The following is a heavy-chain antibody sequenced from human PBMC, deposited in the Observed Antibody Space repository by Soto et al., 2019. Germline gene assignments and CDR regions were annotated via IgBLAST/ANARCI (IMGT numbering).Heavy chain of an antibody. CDR2: IYKGGST. J-gene: IGHJ4*02. D-gene: IGHD3-16*01. CDR3: ARGTSGDKVDS. V-gene: IGHV4-30-4*01. CDR1: GGSISTVNYW. Sequence: QVQLQESGPGLVKPSQTLSLTCTVSGGSISTVNYWWSWIRQSPDMGLEWIGHIYKGGSTYTNPALASRVTMSVDTSKNQLSLTLSSVSAADTAVYYCARGTSGDKVDSWGQGTLVTVSS.